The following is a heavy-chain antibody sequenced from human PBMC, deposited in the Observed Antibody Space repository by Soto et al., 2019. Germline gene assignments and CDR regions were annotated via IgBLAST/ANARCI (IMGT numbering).Heavy chain of an antibody. D-gene: IGHD6-13*01. J-gene: IGHJ6*02. V-gene: IGHV3-66*01. CDR2: IYSGGST. CDR1: GFTVSSNY. CDR3: ARASSSWYGYYYGMDV. Sequence: EVQLVESGGGLVQPGGSLRLSCAASGFTVSSNYMSWVRQAPGKGLEWVSVIYSGGSTYYADSVKGRFTISRDNSKNTLYLQMNSLRAEDTAVYYCARASSSWYGYYYGMDVWGQGTTVTVSS.